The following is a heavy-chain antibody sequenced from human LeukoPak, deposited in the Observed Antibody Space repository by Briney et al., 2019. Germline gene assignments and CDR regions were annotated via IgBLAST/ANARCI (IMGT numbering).Heavy chain of an antibody. D-gene: IGHD1/OR15-1a*01. V-gene: IGHV3-48*03. CDR3: ARTWNRGFDY. Sequence: GGSLRLSCAASGFTFSSSEMNWVRQAPGKGLEWVSYISLSGNTIYYADSVKGRFTISRDNARNSLYLQLNSLRAEDTAVYYCARTWNRGFDYLGQGTLVTVSS. J-gene: IGHJ4*02. CDR2: ISLSGNTI. CDR1: GFTFSSSE.